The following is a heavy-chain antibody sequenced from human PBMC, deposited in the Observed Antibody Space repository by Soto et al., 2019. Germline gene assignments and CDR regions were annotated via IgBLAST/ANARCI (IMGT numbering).Heavy chain of an antibody. J-gene: IGHJ4*02. CDR2: ISISSSYI. CDR3: ASTYYYGSGSYLGGLCGY. D-gene: IGHD3-10*01. V-gene: IGHV3-21*01. Sequence: GGSLRLSCAASGFTFSSYSMNWVRQAPGKGLEWVSSISISSSYIFYADSVKGRFTISRDNAKNSLYLQMNSLRAEVTAVYYCASTYYYGSGSYLGGLCGYWGQGTLVTVSS. CDR1: GFTFSSYS.